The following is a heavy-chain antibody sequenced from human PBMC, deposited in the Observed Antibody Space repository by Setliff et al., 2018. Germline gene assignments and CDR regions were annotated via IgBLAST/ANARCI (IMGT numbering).Heavy chain of an antibody. CDR1: GYTFTTYG. D-gene: IGHD3-3*01. CDR3: ARWNGSGYFYY. J-gene: IGHJ4*02. Sequence: ASVKVSCKASGYTFTTYGISWVRQAPGQGLEWMGWIGARNVKTNYAQRFQGRVTMTTDTSTSAAYMELSSLTFEDTAVYYCARWNGSGYFYYWGQGTWVTVSS. V-gene: IGHV1-18*04. CDR2: IGARNVKT.